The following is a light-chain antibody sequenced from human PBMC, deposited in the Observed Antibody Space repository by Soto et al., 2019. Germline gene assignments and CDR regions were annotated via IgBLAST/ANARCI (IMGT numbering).Light chain of an antibody. Sequence: EIELTQSPGTLSLSPGERATLSCRASQSVSSSYLAWYQQKPGQAPRLLIYGASSRATGIPDRFSGSGSGTDFTLTISRLGPEDFSVYYCQQYGSSLSTFGQGTKLEIK. V-gene: IGKV3-20*01. J-gene: IGKJ2*02. CDR2: GAS. CDR3: QQYGSSLST. CDR1: QSVSSSY.